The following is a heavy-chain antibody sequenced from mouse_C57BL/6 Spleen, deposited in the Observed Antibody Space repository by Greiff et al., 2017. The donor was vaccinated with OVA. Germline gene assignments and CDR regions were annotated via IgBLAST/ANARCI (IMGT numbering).Heavy chain of an antibody. CDR3: ARDHYYGSSYEAMDY. CDR2: IPPNSGST. V-gene: IGHV1-64*01. Sequence: QVQLQQPGAELVKPGASVKLSCKASGYTFTSYWMHWVKQRPGQGLEWIGMIPPNSGSTNYNEKFKSKATLTVDKSSSTAYMQLSSLTSEDYAVDYGARDHYYGSSYEAMDYWGQGTSVTVAS. J-gene: IGHJ4*01. CDR1: GYTFTSYW. D-gene: IGHD1-1*01.